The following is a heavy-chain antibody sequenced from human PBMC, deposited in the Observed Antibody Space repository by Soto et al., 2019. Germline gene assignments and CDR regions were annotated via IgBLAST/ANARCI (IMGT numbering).Heavy chain of an antibody. CDR3: ARGDYFDSSGPFSDAFDI. Sequence: LRLSCAASGFTFSTYAMSWVRQAPGKGLEWVANIKQDGSQKWYVDSVKGRFTISRDNAKSSLYLQMNSLRAEDTAVYYCARGDYFDSSGPFSDAFDIWGQGTMVTVSS. V-gene: IGHV3-7*04. J-gene: IGHJ3*02. CDR1: GFTFSTYA. CDR2: IKQDGSQK. D-gene: IGHD3-22*01.